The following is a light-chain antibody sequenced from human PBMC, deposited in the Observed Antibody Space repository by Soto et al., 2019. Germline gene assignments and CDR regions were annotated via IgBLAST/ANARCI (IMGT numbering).Light chain of an antibody. V-gene: IGKV3-11*01. CDR3: QKRSNWPPMYT. J-gene: IGKJ2*01. CDR2: DAS. CDR1: QSVSSY. Sequence: EIVLTQSPATLSLSPGERATLSCRASQSVSSYLAWYQQKPGQAPRLLIYDASNRATGIPARFSGSGSGTYFTLTISSLETEDFAVYYCQKRSNWPPMYTFGQGTKLEIK.